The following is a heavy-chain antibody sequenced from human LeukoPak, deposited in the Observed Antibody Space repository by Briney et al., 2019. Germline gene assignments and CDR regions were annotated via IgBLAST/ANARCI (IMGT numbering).Heavy chain of an antibody. J-gene: IGHJ4*02. Sequence: SETLSLTCTVSGYSISSGYYWGWIRQPPGKGLEWIGSFYHSGSTYYNPSLKSRVTISVDTSKNRFSLKLSSVTAADTAVYYCARSTLVTPVDYWGQGTLVTVSS. D-gene: IGHD4-23*01. CDR1: GYSISSGYY. CDR3: ARSTLVTPVDY. V-gene: IGHV4-38-2*02. CDR2: FYHSGST.